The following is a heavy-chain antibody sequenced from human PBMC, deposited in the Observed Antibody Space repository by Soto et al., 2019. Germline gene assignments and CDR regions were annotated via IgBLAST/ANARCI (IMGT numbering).Heavy chain of an antibody. CDR3: ARDLTYGYGAAAGKGGNWFDP. V-gene: IGHV1-69*13. Sequence: SVKVSCKASGGTFSSYAISWVRQAPGQGLEWMGGIIPIFGTANYAQKFQGRVTITADESTSTAYMELSSLRSEDTAVYYCARDLTYGYGAAAGKGGNWFDPWGQGTLVTVSS. CDR2: IIPIFGTA. D-gene: IGHD6-13*01. CDR1: GGTFSSYA. J-gene: IGHJ5*02.